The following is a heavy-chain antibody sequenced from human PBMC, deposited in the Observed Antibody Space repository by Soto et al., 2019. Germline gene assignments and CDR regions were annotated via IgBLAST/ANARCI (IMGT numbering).Heavy chain of an antibody. J-gene: IGHJ6*02. CDR3: ARAGAAPYYYYGMDV. D-gene: IGHD2-15*01. CDR2: ISTYNGDT. V-gene: IGHV1-18*01. Sequence: QVQLVQSGAEVRKPGASVKVSCKASGYTFSTSGMSWLRQAPGQGLEWMGWISTYNGDTNDAPKFQDRVTMTSDTSTSTGYMELRSLRSDDTAVYYGARAGAAPYYYYGMDVWGQGTRVTVSS. CDR1: GYTFSTSG.